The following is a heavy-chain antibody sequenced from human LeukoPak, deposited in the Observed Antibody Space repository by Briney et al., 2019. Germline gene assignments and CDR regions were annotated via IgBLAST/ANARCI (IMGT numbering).Heavy chain of an antibody. D-gene: IGHD1-26*01. CDR2: IYYSGST. CDR3: ARGFGGRDAFDI. Sequence: SETLSLTCTVSGDSISSSSYYWGWIRQPPGKGLEWIGSIYYSGSTYYNPSLKSRVTISVDTSKNQFSLKLTSVTAADTAVYYCARGFGGRDAFDIWGQGTMVTVSS. V-gene: IGHV4-39*07. J-gene: IGHJ3*02. CDR1: GDSISSSSYY.